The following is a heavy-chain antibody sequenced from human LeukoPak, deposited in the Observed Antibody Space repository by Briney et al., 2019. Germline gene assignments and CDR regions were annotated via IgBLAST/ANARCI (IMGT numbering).Heavy chain of an antibody. CDR1: GFTFSGYE. V-gene: IGHV3-48*03. D-gene: IGHD1-1*01. CDR2: ISSSGSTT. J-gene: IGHJ6*03. CDR3: AKASRWNDGRYNYYYYMGV. Sequence: RGSLRLSCAASGFTFSGYEMNWVRQVPGKGLEWVSYISSSGSTTYYADSVKGRFTISRDNSKDTLSLQINSLRVEDTAVYYCAKASRWNDGRYNYYYYMGVWGKGTTVTISS.